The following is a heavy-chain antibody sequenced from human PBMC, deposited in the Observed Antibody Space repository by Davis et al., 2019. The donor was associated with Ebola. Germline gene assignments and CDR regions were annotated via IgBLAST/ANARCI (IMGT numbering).Heavy chain of an antibody. Sequence: GGSLRLSCAASGFIVGDKYMSWVRQAPGKGLEWVAFISYDGSNKYYADSVKGRFSISRDNSKTTLYLQMNSLRAEDTAVYYCAKGGSYYGEYYFDYWGQGTLVTVSS. D-gene: IGHD1-26*01. J-gene: IGHJ4*02. CDR2: ISYDGSNK. V-gene: IGHV3-30*18. CDR1: GFIVGDKY. CDR3: AKGGSYYGEYYFDY.